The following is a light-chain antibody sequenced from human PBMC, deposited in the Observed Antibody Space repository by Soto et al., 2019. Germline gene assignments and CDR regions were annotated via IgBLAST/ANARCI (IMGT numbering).Light chain of an antibody. J-gene: IGKJ1*01. CDR3: QQYNNWPSWT. Sequence: EIVMTQSPATLSVSPGERATLSCRASQGVSSNLAWYQQKPGQAPRLLIYGASTRATGIPARFSGSGSGTEFTLTISSLQSEDFAVYYCQQYNNWPSWTFGQGT. V-gene: IGKV3-15*01. CDR1: QGVSSN. CDR2: GAS.